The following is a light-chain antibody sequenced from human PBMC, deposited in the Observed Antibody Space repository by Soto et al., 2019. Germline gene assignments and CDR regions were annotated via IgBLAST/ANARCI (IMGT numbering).Light chain of an antibody. CDR3: SSYTSSSTV. Sequence: QSALTQPASVSGSPGQSITISCTGTSSDVGGYKYVSWYQQHPGKAPKLMIYEVSNRPSGVSSRFSGSKFGTTASLTISGLHAEDEADYCCSSYTSSSTVFGTGTKVTVL. J-gene: IGLJ1*01. V-gene: IGLV2-14*01. CDR2: EVS. CDR1: SSDVGGYKY.